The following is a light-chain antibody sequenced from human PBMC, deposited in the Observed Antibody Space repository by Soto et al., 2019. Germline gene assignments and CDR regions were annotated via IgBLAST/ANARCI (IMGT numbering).Light chain of an antibody. V-gene: IGKV2-28*01. J-gene: IGKJ1*01. CDR1: QGLMRSAGYNY. CDR2: LGS. Sequence: DIVRTQSPLSLPVTPGEPASISCRSSQGLMRSAGYNYLNWYLQKPGQSPQLLVYLGSDRASVVPDTFSGSRSGTDFTLKISRVEDADVGVYACMQALQYPLTFGNGNKVEIK. CDR3: MQALQYPLT.